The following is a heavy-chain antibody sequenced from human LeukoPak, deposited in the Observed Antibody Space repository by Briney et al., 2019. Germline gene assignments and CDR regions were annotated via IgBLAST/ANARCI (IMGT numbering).Heavy chain of an antibody. J-gene: IGHJ4*02. CDR2: IYYSGST. D-gene: IGHD3-9*01. CDR3: AREPNLTGYYDLTHYFDY. CDR1: GGSISSYY. Sequence: SETLSLTCTVSGGSISSYYWSWIRQPPGKGLEWIGYIYYSGSTNYNPSLKSRVTISVDTSKNQFSLKLSSVTAADTAVYYCAREPNLTGYYDLTHYFDYWGQGTLVTVSS. V-gene: IGHV4-59*01.